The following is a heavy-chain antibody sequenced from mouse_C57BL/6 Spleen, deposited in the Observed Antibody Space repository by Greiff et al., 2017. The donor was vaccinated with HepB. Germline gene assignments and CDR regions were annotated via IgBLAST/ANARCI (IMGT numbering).Heavy chain of an antibody. CDR1: GYTFTSYW. Sequence: VQLQQPGAELVKPGASVKMSCKASGYTFTSYWITWVKQRPGQGLEWIGDIYPGSGSTNYNEKFKSKATLTVDTSSSTAYMQLSSLTSEDSAVYYCARGITTVVATKEDYWGQGTTLTVSS. CDR2: IYPGSGST. D-gene: IGHD1-1*01. J-gene: IGHJ2*01. V-gene: IGHV1-55*01. CDR3: ARGITTVVATKEDY.